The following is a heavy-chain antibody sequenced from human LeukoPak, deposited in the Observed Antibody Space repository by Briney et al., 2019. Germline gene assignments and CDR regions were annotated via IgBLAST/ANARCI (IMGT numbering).Heavy chain of an antibody. CDR1: GGSISSGGYS. D-gene: IGHD4-17*01. J-gene: IGHJ4*02. V-gene: IGHV4-30-2*01. Sequence: SETLSLTCAVSGGSISSGGYSWSWIRQPPGKGLEWIGYIYHSGSTYYNPSLKSRVTISVDRSKNQFSLKLSSVTAADTAVYYCARGPPTTVTTRYFDYWGQGTLVTVSS. CDR2: IYHSGST. CDR3: ARGPPTTVTTRYFDY.